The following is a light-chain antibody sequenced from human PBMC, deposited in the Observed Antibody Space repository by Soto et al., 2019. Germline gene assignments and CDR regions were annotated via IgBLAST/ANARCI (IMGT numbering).Light chain of an antibody. CDR3: QQYGGSMT. Sequence: EIVLTQSPGTLSLSPGDTATLSCRARQSLRSSYLAWYQQRPGQAPRLLIYGASNRATGIPDRFSGSGSGTDFTLTISRLDPEDFAVYYCQQYGGSMTFGQGTRLEIE. J-gene: IGKJ5*01. V-gene: IGKV3-20*01. CDR2: GAS. CDR1: QSLRSSY.